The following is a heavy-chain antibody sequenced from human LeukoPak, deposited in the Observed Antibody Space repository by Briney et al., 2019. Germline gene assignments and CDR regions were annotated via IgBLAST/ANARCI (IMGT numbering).Heavy chain of an antibody. CDR3: ASGSLYYDFWSGYSFY. CDR2: ISGSGGST. V-gene: IGHV3-23*01. Sequence: GGSLRLSCAASGFTFSSYATSWVRQAPGKGLEWVSAISGSGGSTYYADSVKGRFTISRDNSKNTLYLQMNSLRAEDTAVYYCASGSLYYDFWSGYSFYWGQGTLVTVSS. D-gene: IGHD3-3*01. CDR1: GFTFSSYA. J-gene: IGHJ4*02.